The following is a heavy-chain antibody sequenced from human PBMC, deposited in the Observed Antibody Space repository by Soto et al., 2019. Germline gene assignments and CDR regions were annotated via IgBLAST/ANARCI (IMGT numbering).Heavy chain of an antibody. Sequence: GGALRLSCSASGFTFSSYAMHWVRQAPGKGLEYVSAISSNGGSTYYADSVKGRFTISRDNSKNTLYLQMSSLRAEDTAVYYCVKPGGYCSSTSCYFYYYYGMDVWGQGTTVTVSS. CDR3: VKPGGYCSSTSCYFYYYYGMDV. D-gene: IGHD2-2*03. CDR1: GFTFSSYA. CDR2: ISSNGGST. V-gene: IGHV3-64D*06. J-gene: IGHJ6*02.